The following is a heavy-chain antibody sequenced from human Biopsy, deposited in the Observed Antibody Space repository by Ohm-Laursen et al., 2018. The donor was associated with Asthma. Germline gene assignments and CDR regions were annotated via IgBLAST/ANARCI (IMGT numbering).Heavy chain of an antibody. CDR1: GFPFTAYY. CDR3: ARAPYSDTIDS. V-gene: IGHV1-2*04. D-gene: IGHD1-26*01. CDR2: ISLNTGDA. J-gene: IGHJ4*02. Sequence: SVKVSCKTSGFPFTAYYIHWVRQAPGQGLEWMGWISLNTGDANLAQKFRGWVTMTRDTSISTAYLVLSGLKSHDTAVYYCARAPYSDTIDSWGQGTLVAVSS.